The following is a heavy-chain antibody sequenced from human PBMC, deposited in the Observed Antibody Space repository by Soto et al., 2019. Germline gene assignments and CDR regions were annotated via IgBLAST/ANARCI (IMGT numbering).Heavy chain of an antibody. Sequence: QLQLQESGPGLVKPSETLSLTCTVSGGSISSSSYYWGWIRQPPGKGLEWIGSVYYSGSTYYNPSLQSRVTIFVDTSKNQFSLMLSSVTAADTAVFYCASYFGGSYYGVDVWGQGTTVTVSS. CDR3: ASYFGGSYYGVDV. V-gene: IGHV4-39*01. J-gene: IGHJ6*02. D-gene: IGHD3-9*01. CDR2: VYYSGST. CDR1: GGSISSSSYY.